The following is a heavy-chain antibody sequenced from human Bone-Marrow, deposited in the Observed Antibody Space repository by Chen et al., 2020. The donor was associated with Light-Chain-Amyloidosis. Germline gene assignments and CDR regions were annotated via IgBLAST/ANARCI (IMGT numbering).Heavy chain of an antibody. Sequence: QVQLQQWGAGLLKPSETLSLTCAVDGGSFSGYYWSWIRQPPGKGLEWIGEINHSGSTNYNPSLKSRVTISVDTSKNQLSLKLSSVTAADTAVYYCARSRPFYGSGSYYTLWWFDPWGQGTLVTVSS. CDR2: INHSGST. V-gene: IGHV4-34*01. J-gene: IGHJ5*02. CDR3: ARSRPFYGSGSYYTLWWFDP. CDR1: GGSFSGYY. D-gene: IGHD3-10*01.